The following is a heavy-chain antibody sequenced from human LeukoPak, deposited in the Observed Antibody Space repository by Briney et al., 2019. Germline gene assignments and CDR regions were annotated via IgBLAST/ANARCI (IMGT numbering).Heavy chain of an antibody. CDR1: GGSISSSSHY. D-gene: IGHD5-18*01. CDR3: ARQAAWGYSYGNNFDY. CDR2: IYYSGSS. V-gene: IGHV4-39*01. Sequence: PSETLSLTCTVSGGSISSSSHYWGWIRQPPGNGLDWIGTIYYSGSSYYNPSLKSRVTISVDTSKNQFSLKLSSVTAADTAVYYCARQAAWGYSYGNNFDYWGQGILVTVSS. J-gene: IGHJ4*02.